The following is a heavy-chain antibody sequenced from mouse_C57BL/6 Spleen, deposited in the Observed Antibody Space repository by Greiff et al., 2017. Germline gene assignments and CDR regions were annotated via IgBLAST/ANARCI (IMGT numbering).Heavy chain of an antibody. CDR3: TSMITTTWNYFDY. J-gene: IGHJ2*01. CDR1: GYTFTDYE. Sequence: SGAELVRPGASVTLSCKASGYTFTDYEMHWVKQTPVHGLEWIGAIDPETGGTAYNQKFKGKAILTADKSSSTAYMELRSLTSEDSAVYYCTSMITTTWNYFDYWGQGTTLTVSS. CDR2: IDPETGGT. D-gene: IGHD2-4*01. V-gene: IGHV1-15*01.